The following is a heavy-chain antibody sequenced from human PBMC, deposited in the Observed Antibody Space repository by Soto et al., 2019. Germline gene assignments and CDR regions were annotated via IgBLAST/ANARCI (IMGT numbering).Heavy chain of an antibody. D-gene: IGHD6-13*01. V-gene: IGHV1-69*13. Sequence: SVKVSCKASGGTFSSYAISWVRQAPGQGLEWMGGIIPIFGTANYAQKFQGRVTITADESTSTAYTELSSLRSVDTATYFCARMYLELRIAAHNYYYGMDVWGQGTTVTVSS. CDR2: IIPIFGTA. J-gene: IGHJ6*02. CDR1: GGTFSSYA. CDR3: ARMYLELRIAAHNYYYGMDV.